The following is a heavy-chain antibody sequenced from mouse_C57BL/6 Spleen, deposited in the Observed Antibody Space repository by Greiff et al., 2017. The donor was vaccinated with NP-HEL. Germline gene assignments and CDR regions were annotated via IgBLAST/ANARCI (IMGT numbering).Heavy chain of an antibody. CDR3: ARQVGRGYFDY. Sequence: EVKVVESGGGLVKPGGSLKLSCAASGFTFSDYGMHWVRQAPEKGLEWVAYISSGSSTIYYADTVKGRFTISRDNAKNTLFLQMTSLRSEDTAMYYCARQVGRGYFDYWGQGTTLTVSS. V-gene: IGHV5-17*01. J-gene: IGHJ2*01. D-gene: IGHD1-1*02. CDR1: GFTFSDYG. CDR2: ISSGSSTI.